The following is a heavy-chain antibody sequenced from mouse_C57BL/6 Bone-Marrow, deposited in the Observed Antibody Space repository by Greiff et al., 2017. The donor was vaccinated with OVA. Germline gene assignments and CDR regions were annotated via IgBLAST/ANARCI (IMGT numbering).Heavy chain of an antibody. J-gene: IGHJ4*01. Sequence: QVQLKESGPGLVQPSQSLSITCTVSGFSLTSYGVHWVRQSPGKGLEWLGVIWSGGSTDYNADFISRLSISKDNSKSQVFFKMNSLQADDTAIYYFARRYYGSHAMDYWGQGTSVTVSS. CDR1: GFSLTSYG. CDR3: ARRYYGSHAMDY. CDR2: IWSGGST. V-gene: IGHV2-2*01. D-gene: IGHD1-1*01.